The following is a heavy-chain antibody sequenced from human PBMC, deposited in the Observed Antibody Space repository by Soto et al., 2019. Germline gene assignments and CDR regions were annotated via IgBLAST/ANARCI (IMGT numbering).Heavy chain of an antibody. CDR2: IFYNGTT. CDR3: ALIVLSAPALGTIDY. J-gene: IGHJ4*02. CDR1: GDSIISSISY. V-gene: IGHV4-39*01. Sequence: SETLSLTCSVSGDSIISSISYWGWIRQPPGRGLEWIGSIFYNGTTYYNPSLKSRVTMSVDTSKNQFSLKLSAATAADTAFYYCALIVLSAPALGTIDYWGQGALVTVSS. D-gene: IGHD1-7*01.